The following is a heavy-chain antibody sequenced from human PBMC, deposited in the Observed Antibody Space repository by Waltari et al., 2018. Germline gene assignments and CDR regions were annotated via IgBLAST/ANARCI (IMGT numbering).Heavy chain of an antibody. Sequence: QVQLQQWGAGLLKPSETLSLTCAVYGGSFSGYYWSWIRQPPGKGLEWIGEINHSGSTNYNPSLKSRVTISVDTSKNQFSLKLTSVTAADTAVYYCAGPGYYDSSGPADYWGQGTLVTVSS. D-gene: IGHD3-22*01. CDR3: AGPGYYDSSGPADY. J-gene: IGHJ4*02. V-gene: IGHV4-34*01. CDR1: GGSFSGYY. CDR2: INHSGST.